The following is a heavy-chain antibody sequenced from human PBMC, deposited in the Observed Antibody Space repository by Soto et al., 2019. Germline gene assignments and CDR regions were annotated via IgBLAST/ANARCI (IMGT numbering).Heavy chain of an antibody. CDR3: TTDSYYYSSGYRVWALDY. CDR1: SFTFNDAW. J-gene: IGHJ4*02. CDR2: IKSKTDGGTT. D-gene: IGHD3-22*01. V-gene: IGHV3-15*07. Sequence: EVQLVESGGGLVKPGGSLRLSCAASSFTFNDAWMNWVRQVPGKGLEWVGRIKSKTDGGTTDYAAPVKGRFTISRDDSKNMLRLQMNSLKTEDTAVYYCTTDSYYYSSGYRVWALDYWGQGTLVTVSS.